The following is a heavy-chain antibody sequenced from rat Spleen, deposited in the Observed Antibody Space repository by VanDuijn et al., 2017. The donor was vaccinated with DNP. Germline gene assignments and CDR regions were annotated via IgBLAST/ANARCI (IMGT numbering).Heavy chain of an antibody. D-gene: IGHD1-10*01. V-gene: IGHV2-32*01. Sequence: QVQLKESGPGLVQPSQTLSLTCTVSGFSLTSYHVHWVRQPPGKGLEWMGIMWSDGDTSYNSALKSRLSISRDTSKSQIFLEMSSLQTEDTATYYCARDGEFITTSDYVMEAWGQGASVTVSS. CDR1: GFSLTSYH. J-gene: IGHJ4*01. CDR2: MWSDGDT. CDR3: ARDGEFITTSDYVMEA.